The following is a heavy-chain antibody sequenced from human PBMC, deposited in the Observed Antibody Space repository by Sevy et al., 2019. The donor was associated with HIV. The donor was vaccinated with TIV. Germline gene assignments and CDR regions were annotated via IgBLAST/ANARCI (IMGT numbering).Heavy chain of an antibody. J-gene: IGHJ4*02. D-gene: IGHD3-3*01. CDR2: ISYDGSNK. Sequence: GGSLRLSCAASGFTFSSYGMHWVRQAPGKGLEWVAVISYDGSNKYYADSVKGRFTISRDNSKNTLYLQMNSLRAEDTAVYYCAKGLYYDIWSGYDYWGQGTLVTVSS. CDR3: AKGLYYDIWSGYDY. CDR1: GFTFSSYG. V-gene: IGHV3-30*18.